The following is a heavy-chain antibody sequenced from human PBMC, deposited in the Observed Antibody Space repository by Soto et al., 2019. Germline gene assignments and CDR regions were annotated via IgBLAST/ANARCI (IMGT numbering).Heavy chain of an antibody. CDR2: INSDGTTI. J-gene: IGHJ4*02. Sequence: EVQLVESGGGLVQPGGSLRLSCAASGFTFSNYWVHWVRQAPGKGLMWVSRINSDGTTINYADSVEGRFTISRDNAKNTLFLQMNSLSVEDTAVYYCARAGWYRFDYWGQGTLATVSS. CDR1: GFTFSNYW. V-gene: IGHV3-74*01. CDR3: ARAGWYRFDY. D-gene: IGHD6-19*01.